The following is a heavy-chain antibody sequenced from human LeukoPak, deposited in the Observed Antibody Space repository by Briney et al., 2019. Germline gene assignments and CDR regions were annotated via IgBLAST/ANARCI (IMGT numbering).Heavy chain of an antibody. CDR2: INASGGST. D-gene: IGHD3-22*01. J-gene: IGHJ4*02. CDR1: GYTFTSYY. CDR3: ARSARLRFSDIRGYFGYFFDY. V-gene: IGHV1-46*01. Sequence: ASVKVSCKAAGYTFTSYYMHWVRQAPGQGLEWVGIINASGGSTSYAQKFQGRVTMTRGTRTHTAYMELSRLRSESTAVTYCARSARLRFSDIRGYFGYFFDYWGQRSLVTV.